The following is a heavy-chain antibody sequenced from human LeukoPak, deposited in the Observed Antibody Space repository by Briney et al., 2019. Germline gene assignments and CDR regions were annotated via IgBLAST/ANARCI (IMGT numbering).Heavy chain of an antibody. Sequence: SETLSLTCTVSGVSISSYYWSWLRQPPGKGLEWVGYIYYSGSTNYNPSLKSRVTISVDTSKNQFSLKLSPVTAADTAVYYCARGGAAAGTGGLDYWGQGTLVTVSS. J-gene: IGHJ4*02. D-gene: IGHD6-13*01. V-gene: IGHV4-59*01. CDR3: ARGGAAAGTGGLDY. CDR2: IYYSGST. CDR1: GVSISSYY.